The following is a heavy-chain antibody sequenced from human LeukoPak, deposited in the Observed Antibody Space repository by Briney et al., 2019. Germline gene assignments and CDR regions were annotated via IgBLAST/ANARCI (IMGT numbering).Heavy chain of an antibody. CDR3: ARLLRDDSRTLPAFDY. V-gene: IGHV4-38-2*02. J-gene: IGHJ4*02. CDR1: GYSISSGYY. Sequence: SETLSLTCTVSGYSISSGYYWGWIRQPPGKGLEWIGSIYHSGRTFYNPSLKSRVTISVDTSKNQFSLKLTSVTAADTAVYYCARLLRDDSRTLPAFDYWGQGTLVTVSS. CDR2: IYHSGRT. D-gene: IGHD3-22*01.